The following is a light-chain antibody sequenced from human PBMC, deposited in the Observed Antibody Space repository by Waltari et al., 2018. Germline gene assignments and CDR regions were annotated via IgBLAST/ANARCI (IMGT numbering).Light chain of an antibody. Sequence: QSVLTQPPSASGTPWPRVTIPCSGRSSNIGSNALNWYHHLPGPAPTLLIYSHDQRPSGVPDRFSGSKSGTSASLAISGLQSEDEADYYCGAWDDRLNVYVFGTGTRVTVL. CDR1: SSNIGSNA. CDR2: SHD. V-gene: IGLV1-44*01. J-gene: IGLJ1*01. CDR3: GAWDDRLNVYV.